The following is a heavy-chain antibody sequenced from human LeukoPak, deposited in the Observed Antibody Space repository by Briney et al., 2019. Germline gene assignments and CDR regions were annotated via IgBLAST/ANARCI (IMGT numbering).Heavy chain of an antibody. Sequence: ASVKVSCKASGYTFTGYYMHWVRQAPGQGLEWMGWINPNNGGTNYAQKFQGRVTMTRDTSISTAYMELSRLRSDDTAVYYCAKAPYSSSSPMNYWGQGTLVTVSS. CDR1: GYTFTGYY. V-gene: IGHV1-2*02. CDR3: AKAPYSSSSPMNY. CDR2: INPNNGGT. D-gene: IGHD6-6*01. J-gene: IGHJ4*02.